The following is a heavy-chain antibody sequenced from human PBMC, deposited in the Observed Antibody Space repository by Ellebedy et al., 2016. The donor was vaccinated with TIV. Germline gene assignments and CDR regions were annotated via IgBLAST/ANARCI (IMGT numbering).Heavy chain of an antibody. Sequence: GESLKISCAASGFTFSSYAMTWVRQAPGKGLEWVSAISGSGGSTHYADSVKGRFTISRDNSKNTLYLQMNSLRAEDTAVYYCAKVSATFDYWGQGTLVTVSS. CDR3: AKVSATFDY. V-gene: IGHV3-23*01. CDR1: GFTFSSYA. CDR2: ISGSGGST. J-gene: IGHJ4*02.